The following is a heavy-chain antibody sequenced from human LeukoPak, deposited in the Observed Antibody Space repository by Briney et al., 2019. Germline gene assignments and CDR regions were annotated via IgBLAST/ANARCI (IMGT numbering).Heavy chain of an antibody. CDR1: GGSISSSNW. D-gene: IGHD3-10*01. V-gene: IGHV4-4*02. Sequence: SETLSLTCTVSGGSISSSNWWSWVRQPPGKGLEWIGEIYHSGSTNYNPSLKSRVTISVDKSKNQFSLKLSSVTAADTAVYYCASLMTLLWFGEWSQGTLVTVSS. J-gene: IGHJ4*02. CDR2: IYHSGST. CDR3: ASLMTLLWFGE.